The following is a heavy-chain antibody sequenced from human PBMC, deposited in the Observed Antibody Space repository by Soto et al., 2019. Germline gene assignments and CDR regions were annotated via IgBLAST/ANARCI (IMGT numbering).Heavy chain of an antibody. CDR1: GGTFSSYA. Sequence: SGKVSCKASGGTFSSYAISWVRQAPGQGLEWMGGIIPIFGTANYAQKFQGRVTITADESTSTAYMELSSLRSEDTAVYYCARTSSGYMYYFDYWGQGTLVTVSS. CDR3: ARTSSGYMYYFDY. V-gene: IGHV1-69*13. D-gene: IGHD3-22*01. J-gene: IGHJ4*02. CDR2: IIPIFGTA.